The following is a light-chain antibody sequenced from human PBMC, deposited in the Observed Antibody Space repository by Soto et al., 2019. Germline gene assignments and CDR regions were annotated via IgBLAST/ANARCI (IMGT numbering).Light chain of an antibody. CDR2: GAS. Sequence: EIVLTQSPGTLSLSPGERATLSCRASQSVSSSYLAWYQQKPGQAPRLLIYGASSRATGIPDRVSGSGSGTDFSLTISRLEPEDLALYYCQQYDSSPLTFGGGTKVEIK. CDR3: QQYDSSPLT. V-gene: IGKV3-20*01. J-gene: IGKJ4*01. CDR1: QSVSSSY.